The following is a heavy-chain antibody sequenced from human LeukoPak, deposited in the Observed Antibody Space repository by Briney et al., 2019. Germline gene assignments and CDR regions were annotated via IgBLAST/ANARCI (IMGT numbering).Heavy chain of an antibody. Sequence: ASLTVSCTASGYTFTSYGISWVRQAPGQGLEWMGWISAYNGNTNYAQKLQGRVTMTTDTSTSTAYMELRSLRSDDTAVYYCARDQGPYYDILTGYGIGFDPWGQGTLVTVSS. CDR3: ARDQGPYYDILTGYGIGFDP. CDR1: GYTFTSYG. V-gene: IGHV1-18*04. CDR2: ISAYNGNT. D-gene: IGHD3-9*01. J-gene: IGHJ5*02.